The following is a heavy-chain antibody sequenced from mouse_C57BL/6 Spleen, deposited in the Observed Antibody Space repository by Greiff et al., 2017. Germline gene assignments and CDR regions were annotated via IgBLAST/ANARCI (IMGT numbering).Heavy chain of an antibody. CDR1: GYTFTSYW. Sequence: QVQLQQPGAELVMPGASVKLSCKASGYTFTSYWMHWVKQRPGQGLEWIGEIDPSDSYTNYNQKFKGKSTLTVDKSSSTAYMQLSSLTSEDSAVYYWAREDYGSLAYWGQGTLVTVSA. J-gene: IGHJ3*01. D-gene: IGHD1-1*01. V-gene: IGHV1-69*01. CDR3: AREDYGSLAY. CDR2: IDPSDSYT.